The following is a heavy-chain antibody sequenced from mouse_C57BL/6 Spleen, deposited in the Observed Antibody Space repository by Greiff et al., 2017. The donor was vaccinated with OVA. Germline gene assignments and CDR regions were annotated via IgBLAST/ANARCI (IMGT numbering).Heavy chain of an antibody. J-gene: IGHJ3*01. CDR2: IDPANGNT. CDR3: ARSYDYGSSGAWFAY. V-gene: IGHV14-3*01. D-gene: IGHD1-1*01. CDR1: GFNITNTY. Sequence: VQLQQSVAELVRPGASVKLSCTASGFNITNTYMHWVKQRPEQGLEWIGRIDPANGNTKYAPKFKGKATITADTSSNTAYLQLSSLTSEDTAIYSCARSYDYGSSGAWFAYWGQGTLVTVSA.